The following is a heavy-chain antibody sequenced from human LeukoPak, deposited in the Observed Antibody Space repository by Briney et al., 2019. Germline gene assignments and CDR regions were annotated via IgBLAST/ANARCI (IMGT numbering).Heavy chain of an antibody. J-gene: IGHJ3*02. CDR1: GYTFTSYD. CDR3: ASGLRTYYYDSSGYYLYAFDI. D-gene: IGHD3-22*01. CDR2: MNPNSGNT. V-gene: IGHV1-8*03. Sequence: ASVKVSCKASGYTFTSYDINWVRQATGQGLEWMGWMNPNSGNTGYAQKFQGRVTITRNTSISTAYMELSSLRSEDTAVYYCASGLRTYYYDSSGYYLYAFDIWGQGTMVTVSS.